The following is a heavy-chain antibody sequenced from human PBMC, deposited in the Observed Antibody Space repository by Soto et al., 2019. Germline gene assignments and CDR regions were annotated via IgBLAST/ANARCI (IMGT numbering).Heavy chain of an antibody. Sequence: VQLVESGGGVVQPGRSLRLSCAASGFTFRTYGMYWVRQAPGKGLEWVAGIWYDASNKYYADSVKGRFTISRDNSENTLYLQMNSLRAEDTAVYYCARGRVDGGELDLWGQGTLVPVSS. D-gene: IGHD1-26*01. V-gene: IGHV3-33*01. CDR3: ARGRVDGGELDL. J-gene: IGHJ4*02. CDR1: GFTFRTYG. CDR2: IWYDASNK.